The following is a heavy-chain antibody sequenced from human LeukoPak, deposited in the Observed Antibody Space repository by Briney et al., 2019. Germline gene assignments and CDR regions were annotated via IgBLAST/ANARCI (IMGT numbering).Heavy chain of an antibody. CDR2: ISISSSYI. J-gene: IGHJ4*02. Sequence: PGGCLRLSCAASGFTFSSYSMSWVRQAPGKGREWVSSISISSSYIYYADSVKGRFTISRDNAKTSLYLQMNSLRPEDTAGYYCARDEMGGSAQGDYWGQGTLVTVSS. CDR1: GFTFSSYS. D-gene: IGHD5-24*01. CDR3: ARDEMGGSAQGDY. V-gene: IGHV3-21*01.